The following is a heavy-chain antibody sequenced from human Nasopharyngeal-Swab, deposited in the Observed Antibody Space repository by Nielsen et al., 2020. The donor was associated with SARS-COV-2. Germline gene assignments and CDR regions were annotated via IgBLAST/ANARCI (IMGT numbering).Heavy chain of an antibody. J-gene: IGHJ1*01. D-gene: IGHD4-17*01. Sequence: GESLKISCAAPGFTFSSYGMRWVRQAPGKGLEWVSVIFSGGSTFYADSVKGRFTISRDTSKNTLYLQMFSLRAEDTAVYYCARDFLGGDSTNWGQGTLVTVSS. V-gene: IGHV3-53*01. CDR3: ARDFLGGDSTN. CDR2: IFSGGST. CDR1: GFTFSSYG.